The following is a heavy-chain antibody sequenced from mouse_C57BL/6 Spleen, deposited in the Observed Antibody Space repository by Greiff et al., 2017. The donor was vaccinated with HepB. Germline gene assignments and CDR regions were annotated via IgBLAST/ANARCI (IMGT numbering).Heavy chain of an antibody. CDR1: GYAFSSSW. D-gene: IGHD2-4*01. Sequence: QVQLKQSGPELVKPGASVKISCKASGYAFSSSWMNWVKQRPGKGLEWIGRIYPGDGDTNYNGKFKGKATLTADKSSSTAYMQLSSLTSEDSAVYFCARSGDYDYDVGGNYFDYWGQGTTLTVSS. CDR3: ARSGDYDYDVGGNYFDY. J-gene: IGHJ2*01. CDR2: IYPGDGDT. V-gene: IGHV1-82*01.